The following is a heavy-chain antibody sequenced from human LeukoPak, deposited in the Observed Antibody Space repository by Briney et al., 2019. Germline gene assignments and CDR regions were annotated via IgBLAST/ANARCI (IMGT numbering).Heavy chain of an antibody. Sequence: ASVKVSCKVSGYTLTELSMHWVRQAPGKGLEWMGGFDPEDGETIYAQKFQGRVTMTEGTSTDTAYMELSSLRSEDTAVYYCATGLLGQNWDPYYFDYWGQGTLVTVSS. D-gene: IGHD7-27*01. CDR2: FDPEDGET. CDR3: ATGLLGQNWDPYYFDY. CDR1: GYTLTELS. V-gene: IGHV1-24*01. J-gene: IGHJ4*02.